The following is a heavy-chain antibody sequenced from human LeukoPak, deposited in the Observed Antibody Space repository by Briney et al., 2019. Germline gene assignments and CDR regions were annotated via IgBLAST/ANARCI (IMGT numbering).Heavy chain of an antibody. V-gene: IGHV3-53*01. CDR2: IYSGGTT. J-gene: IGHJ4*02. D-gene: IGHD3/OR15-3a*01. Sequence: GSLRLSCAASGFTVNSNFMSWFRQAAGQGLEWVSIIYSGGTTHYADSVKGRFTISRDNTKNTLYLQMDSLRAEDTAVYYCAKGDWGSGWGQGTLVTVSS. CDR1: GFTVNSNF. CDR3: AKGDWGSG.